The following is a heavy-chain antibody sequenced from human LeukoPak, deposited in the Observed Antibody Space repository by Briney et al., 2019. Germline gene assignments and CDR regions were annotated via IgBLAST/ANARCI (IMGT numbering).Heavy chain of an antibody. D-gene: IGHD3-22*01. V-gene: IGHV3-23*01. J-gene: IGHJ4*02. CDR2: ITGSGGYT. Sequence: GGSLRLSCAASGFTFSSYAMTWVRQAPGKGLEWVSTITGSGGYTYYADSVKGRFTISRDNSKNTLFLRMNSLRAEDAAVYFCAKQSLYDSSGHFHYWGQGTLVTVSS. CDR1: GFTFSSYA. CDR3: AKQSLYDSSGHFHY.